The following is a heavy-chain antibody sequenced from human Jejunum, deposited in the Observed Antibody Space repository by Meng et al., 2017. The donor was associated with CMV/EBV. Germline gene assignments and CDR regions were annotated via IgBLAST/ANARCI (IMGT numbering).Heavy chain of an antibody. D-gene: IGHD2-15*01. J-gene: IGHJ4*02. V-gene: IGHV3-30-3*01. CDR3: ARDQDTSGQRTYYFDY. Sequence: GFVFSNYAMHWVRQAPGKGLEWVAIISYDGTIHYYADSVRGRFTISRDNSMHTLYLQMNSLRGDDTAIYYCARDQDTSGQRTYYFDYWGQGTLVTVSS. CDR2: ISYDGTIH. CDR1: GFVFSNYA.